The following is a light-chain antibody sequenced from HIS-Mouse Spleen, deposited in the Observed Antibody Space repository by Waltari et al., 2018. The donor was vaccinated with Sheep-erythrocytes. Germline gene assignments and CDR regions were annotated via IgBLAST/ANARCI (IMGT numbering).Light chain of an antibody. V-gene: IGLV2-14*01. J-gene: IGLJ3*02. CDR2: EVS. Sequence: QSALTQPPSVSGSPGQSVTISCTGTSSDVGGYNYVSWYQQHPGKAPKLMIYEVSNRPAGVSNRFSGSRSGTTASLTISGLQAADEADYYCSSYTSSSTWVFGGGTKLTVL. CDR1: SSDVGGYNY. CDR3: SSYTSSSTWV.